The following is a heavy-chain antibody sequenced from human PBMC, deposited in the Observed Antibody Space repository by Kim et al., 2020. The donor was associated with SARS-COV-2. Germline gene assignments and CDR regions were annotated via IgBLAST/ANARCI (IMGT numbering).Heavy chain of an antibody. CDR3: ARDLGWILYDY. J-gene: IGHJ4*02. CDR1: GFTFSSYW. D-gene: IGHD3-3*01. CDR2: IKTDGSTT. Sequence: GSLRLSCAASGFTFSSYWMHWVRQAPGKGLVWVSRIKTDGSTTIYADSVRGRFTISRDNAKNTLYLQMNSLRAEDTAVYYCARDLGWILYDYWGQGTLVTVSS. V-gene: IGHV3-74*01.